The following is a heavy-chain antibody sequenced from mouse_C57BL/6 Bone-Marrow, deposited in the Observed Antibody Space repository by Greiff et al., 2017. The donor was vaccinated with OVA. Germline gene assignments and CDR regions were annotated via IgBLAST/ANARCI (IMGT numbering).Heavy chain of an antibody. Sequence: VQLQQSGAELVRPGASVKLSCTASGFNIKDDYMHWVKQRPEQGLEWIGWIDPENGDTEYASKFQGKATITADTSSNTAYLQLSSLTSEDTAVYYCYTWGTAQDWGQGTTLTVSS. CDR3: YTWGTAQD. V-gene: IGHV14-4*01. J-gene: IGHJ2*01. CDR2: IDPENGDT. CDR1: GFNIKDDY. D-gene: IGHD3-2*02.